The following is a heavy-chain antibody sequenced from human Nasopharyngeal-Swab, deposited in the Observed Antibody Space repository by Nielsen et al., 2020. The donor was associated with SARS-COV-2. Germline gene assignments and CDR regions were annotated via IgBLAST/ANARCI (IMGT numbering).Heavy chain of an antibody. CDR1: GFSLSGYA. D-gene: IGHD3-10*01. J-gene: IGHJ4*02. CDR3: AKDYPEIVGSSTIFDY. CDR2: INAPGGT. V-gene: IGHV3-23*01. Sequence: GGSLRLSCAASGFSLSGYAMSWVRQAPGMGLEWVSGINAPGGTYYADSVKGRFHISKDNFQNTLYLQMDSLRVEDTATYYCAKDYPEIVGSSTIFDYWGQGILVTVSS.